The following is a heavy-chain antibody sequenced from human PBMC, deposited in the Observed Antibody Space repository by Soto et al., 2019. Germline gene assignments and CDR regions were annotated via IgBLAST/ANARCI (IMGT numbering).Heavy chain of an antibody. CDR1: GDSVSSNSAA. J-gene: IGHJ6*03. CDR2: TYYRTRWYY. CDR3: AGTTSHYWYYMDD. Sequence: QVQLQESGPGLVKPSQTLSLTCVISGDSVSSNSAAWNWIRQSPSRGLEWLGRTYYRTRWYYDYAVSVRSRITVNPDTSKNQFSLQLTSVTPEDTAVYYCAGTTSHYWYYMDDWGKWTTVTVSS. D-gene: IGHD1-7*01. V-gene: IGHV6-1*01.